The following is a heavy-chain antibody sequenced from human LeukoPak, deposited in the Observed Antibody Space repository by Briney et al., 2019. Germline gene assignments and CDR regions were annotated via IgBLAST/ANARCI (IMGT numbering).Heavy chain of an antibody. Sequence: ASVKVSCKASGYTFSDYYMHWVRQAPGQGLEWMGWINPNSGVTKYTQKFQGRVTMTRDTSISTAYMELSRLRSDDTAVYYCARDGARTLPDYYVDVWGKGTTVSVSS. D-gene: IGHD1-26*01. CDR2: INPNSGVT. CDR1: GYTFSDYY. J-gene: IGHJ6*03. CDR3: ARDGARTLPDYYVDV. V-gene: IGHV1-2*02.